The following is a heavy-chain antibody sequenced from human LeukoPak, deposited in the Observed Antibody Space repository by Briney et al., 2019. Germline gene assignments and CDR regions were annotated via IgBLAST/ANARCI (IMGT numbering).Heavy chain of an antibody. Sequence: GGSLRLSCAASGFTFSSYAMRWVRQAPGKGLEWVAVTSYDGSHIYYPDSVKGRFTISRGNPKNTLYQQMNSLGPEDTALYYCARGRDYCSDYWGQGTLVTVSS. CDR1: GFTFSSYA. V-gene: IGHV3-30*04. CDR2: TSYDGSHI. D-gene: IGHD2-15*01. CDR3: ARGRDYCSDY. J-gene: IGHJ4*02.